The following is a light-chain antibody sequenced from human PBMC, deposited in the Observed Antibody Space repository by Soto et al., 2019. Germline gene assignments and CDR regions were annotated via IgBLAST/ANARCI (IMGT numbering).Light chain of an antibody. CDR2: EVN. Sequence: QSALTQPPSASGSPGQAVAISCTGTSSDVGGYNYVSWYQQHPGKAPKLMIYEVNKRPSVVPDRCSGSKSGNTASLTVSGLQAEDESDYYCSSYAGSSNVFGTGTKVTVL. J-gene: IGLJ1*01. CDR3: SSYAGSSNV. CDR1: SSDVGGYNY. V-gene: IGLV2-8*01.